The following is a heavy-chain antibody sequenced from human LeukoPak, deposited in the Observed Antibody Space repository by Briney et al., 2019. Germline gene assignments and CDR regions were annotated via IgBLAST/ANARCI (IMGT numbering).Heavy chain of an antibody. CDR3: ARVIVVVVAATPAWFDP. Sequence: PGGSLRLSCAASGFTFSGYAMSWVRQALGKGLEWVSAISGSGGSTYYADSVKGRFTISRDNSKNTLYLQMNSLRAEDTAVYCCARVIVVVVAATPAWFDPWGQGTLATVSS. CDR2: ISGSGGST. D-gene: IGHD2-15*01. CDR1: GFTFSGYA. V-gene: IGHV3-23*01. J-gene: IGHJ5*02.